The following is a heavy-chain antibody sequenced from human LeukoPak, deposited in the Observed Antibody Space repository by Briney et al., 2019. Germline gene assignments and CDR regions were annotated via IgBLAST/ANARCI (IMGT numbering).Heavy chain of an antibody. CDR2: ISGSGGST. CDR3: ARDSRIVSDY. Sequence: GGSLRLSCAASGFTFSNYAMTWVRQGPGKGLEWVSTISGSGGSTYYADSVKGRFTISRDNSKNTLYLQMNSLRAEDTAVYYCARDSRIVSDYWGQGTLVTVSS. V-gene: IGHV3-23*01. CDR1: GFTFSNYA. J-gene: IGHJ4*02. D-gene: IGHD2-15*01.